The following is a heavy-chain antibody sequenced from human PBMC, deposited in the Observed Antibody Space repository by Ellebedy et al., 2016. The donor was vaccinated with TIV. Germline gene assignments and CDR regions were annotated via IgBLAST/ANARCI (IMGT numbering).Heavy chain of an antibody. CDR3: TRGFYEKFDP. CDR1: GYTCTKYG. V-gene: IGHV1-18*04. Sequence: ASVKVSCKASGYTCTKYGISWVRQAPGQGLEWMGWISGYNGDTNYAQKFQGRVTMTIDTSTSTVYMELRSLSFDDTAVYYCTRGFYEKFDPWGQGTLVTVS. J-gene: IGHJ5*02. D-gene: IGHD5/OR15-5a*01. CDR2: ISGYNGDT.